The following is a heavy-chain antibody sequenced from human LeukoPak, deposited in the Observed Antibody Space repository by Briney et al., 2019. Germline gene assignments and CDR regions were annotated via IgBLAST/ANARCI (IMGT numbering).Heavy chain of an antibody. D-gene: IGHD2-15*01. CDR1: GFTFSDYS. J-gene: IGHJ4*02. CDR3: AKRECSGGSCYSGY. V-gene: IGHV3-21*04. Sequence: PGGSLRLSCAASGFTFSDYSMNWVRQAPGQGLEWVSSISSSGGYIYYADSVKGRFTISRDNSKNTLYLQMNSLRAEDTAVYYCAKRECSGGSCYSGYWGQGTLVTVSS. CDR2: ISSSGGYI.